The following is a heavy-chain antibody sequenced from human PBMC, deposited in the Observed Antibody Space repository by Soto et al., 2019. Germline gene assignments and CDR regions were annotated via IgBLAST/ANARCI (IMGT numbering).Heavy chain of an antibody. J-gene: IGHJ6*02. CDR1: GYTFTSYY. CDR3: AGVAYSKYGHYYYGMDV. D-gene: IGHD1-26*01. V-gene: IGHV1-46*03. CDR2: INPSGGST. Sequence: QVQLGQSGAEVKKPGASVKVSCKASGYTFTSYYMHWVRQAPGQGLEWMGIINPSGGSTSYAQKFQGRVTMTRDTSTSTVYMELRSLRSEDTAVYYCAGVAYSKYGHYYYGMDVWGQGNTVTVSS.